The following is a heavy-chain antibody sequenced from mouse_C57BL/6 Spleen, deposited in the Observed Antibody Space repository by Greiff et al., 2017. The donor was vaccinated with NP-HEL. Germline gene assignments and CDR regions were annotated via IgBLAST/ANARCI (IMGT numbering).Heavy chain of an antibody. CDR1: GYTFTDYY. CDR3: ARSDYGSVYYAMDY. D-gene: IGHD1-1*01. J-gene: IGHJ4*01. Sequence: EVQLQQSGPELVKPGASVKISCKASGYTFTDYYMNWVKQSHGKSLEWIGDINPNNGGTSYNQKFKGKATLTVDKSSSTAYMELRSLTSEDSAVYYCARSDYGSVYYAMDYWGQGTSVTVSS. CDR2: INPNNGGT. V-gene: IGHV1-26*01.